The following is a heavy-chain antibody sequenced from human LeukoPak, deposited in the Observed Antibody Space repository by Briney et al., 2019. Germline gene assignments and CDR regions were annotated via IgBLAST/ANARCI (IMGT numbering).Heavy chain of an antibody. Sequence: PETLSLTCSVSGGSISSNNYYWGWIRQPPGKGLEWIGSIYYTGSTYNNPSLKARVTISADASKNQFSLKLNSVTAADTAVYYCARGRDNYNLDYWGQGTLVTVSS. D-gene: IGHD5-24*01. CDR1: GGSISSNNYY. CDR3: ARGRDNYNLDY. J-gene: IGHJ4*02. V-gene: IGHV4-39*01. CDR2: IYYTGST.